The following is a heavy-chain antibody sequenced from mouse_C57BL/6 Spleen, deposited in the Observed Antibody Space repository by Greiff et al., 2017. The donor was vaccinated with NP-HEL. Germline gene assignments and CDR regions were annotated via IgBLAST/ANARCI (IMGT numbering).Heavy chain of an antibody. CDR2: IHPNSGST. Sequence: VQLQQPGAELVKPGASVKLSCKASGYTFTSYWMHWVKQRPGQGLEWIGMIHPNSGSTNYNEKFKSKATLTVDKSSSTAYMQLSSLTSEDSAVYYCARGELGSSFFMDYWGQGTSVTVSS. CDR3: ARGELGSSFFMDY. V-gene: IGHV1-64*01. D-gene: IGHD1-1*01. CDR1: GYTFTSYW. J-gene: IGHJ4*01.